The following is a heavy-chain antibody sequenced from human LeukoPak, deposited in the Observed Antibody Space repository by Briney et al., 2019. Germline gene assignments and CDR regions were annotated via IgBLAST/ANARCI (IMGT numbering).Heavy chain of an antibody. CDR3: ARHDGPNYYGSGGQGHAFDI. CDR2: IYPGDSDT. J-gene: IGHJ3*02. CDR1: GYSFTSYW. Sequence: GESLKISCKGSGYSFTSYWIGWVRQMPGKGLEWMGIIYPGDSDTRYSPSFQGQVTISADKSISTAYLQWSSLKASDTAMYYCARHDGPNYYGSGGQGHAFDIWGQGTMVTVSS. V-gene: IGHV5-51*01. D-gene: IGHD3-10*01.